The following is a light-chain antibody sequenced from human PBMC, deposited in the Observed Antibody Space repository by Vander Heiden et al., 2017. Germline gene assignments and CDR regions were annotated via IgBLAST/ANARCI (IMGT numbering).Light chain of an antibody. CDR1: SSAVGSSKS. Sequence: QSALTQPASVSGSPGPSITILCTGITSAGASSAVGSSKSVSWYQQHPGKAPKLVISEVSNRPSGISSRFSGSTSGNTASLTISGLQAEDEAVYFCSLYTRRRAVVLFGGGTKLTVL. V-gene: IGLV2-14*03. CDR3: SLYTRRRAVVL. J-gene: IGLJ2*01. CDR2: EVS.